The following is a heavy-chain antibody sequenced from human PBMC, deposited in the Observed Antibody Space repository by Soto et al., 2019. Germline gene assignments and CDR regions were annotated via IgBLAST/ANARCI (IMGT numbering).Heavy chain of an antibody. D-gene: IGHD6-19*01. Sequence: ASVKVSCKASGYTFTSYAIHWVRQAPGQRLEWMGWINAGNGNAKYSQKFQDRVTITRDTSASTAYMELSSLRSEDTAVYYCARDLGGWPDYWGQGTLVTVSS. V-gene: IGHV1-3*01. CDR1: GYTFTSYA. CDR3: ARDLGGWPDY. CDR2: INAGNGNA. J-gene: IGHJ4*02.